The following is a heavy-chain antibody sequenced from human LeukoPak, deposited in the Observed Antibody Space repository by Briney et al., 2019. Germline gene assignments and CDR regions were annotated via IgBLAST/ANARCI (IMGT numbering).Heavy chain of an antibody. V-gene: IGHV4-61*05. Sequence: SETLSLTCTVSGGSISSSSYYWGWIRQPPGKGLEWIGYIYYSGSTNYNPSLKSRVTISVDTSKNQFSLKLSSVTAADTAVYYCARIRDCSGGSCYRWWFDPWGQGTLVTVSS. CDR1: GGSISSSSYY. CDR2: IYYSGST. CDR3: ARIRDCSGGSCYRWWFDP. J-gene: IGHJ5*02. D-gene: IGHD2-15*01.